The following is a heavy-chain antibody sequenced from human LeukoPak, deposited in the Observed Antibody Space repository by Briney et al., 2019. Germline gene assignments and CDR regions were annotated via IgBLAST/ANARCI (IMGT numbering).Heavy chain of an antibody. Sequence: SVKVSCKASGGTFSSYAISWVRQAPGQGLEWMGRIIPILGIANYAQKFQGRDTITADKSTSTAYMELSSLRSEDTAVYYCAREVMVRGVIRDYFDYWGQGTLVTVSS. V-gene: IGHV1-69*04. CDR3: AREVMVRGVIRDYFDY. CDR2: IIPILGIA. J-gene: IGHJ4*02. CDR1: GGTFSSYA. D-gene: IGHD3-10*01.